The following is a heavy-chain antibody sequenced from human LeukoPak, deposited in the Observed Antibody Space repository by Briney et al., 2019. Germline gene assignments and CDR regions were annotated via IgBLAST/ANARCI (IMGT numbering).Heavy chain of an antibody. CDR2: ISGSDSTV. J-gene: IGHJ4*02. CDR1: GFTFSDHY. D-gene: IGHD2-21*01. Sequence: GGSLRLSCAASGFTFSDHYMSWIRQAPGKGLEWVSCISGSDSTVYYADSVKGRFTISRDNAKNSLYLQMNSLRAEDTAVYYCARSARLLEYWGQGTLVAVSS. V-gene: IGHV3-11*01. CDR3: ARSARLLEY.